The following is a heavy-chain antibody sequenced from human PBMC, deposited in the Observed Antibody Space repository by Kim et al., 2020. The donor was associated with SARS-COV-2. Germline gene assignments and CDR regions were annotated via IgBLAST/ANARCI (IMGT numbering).Heavy chain of an antibody. CDR3: ARASYSSGWYVY. Sequence: SETLSLTCTVSGGSISSYYWSWIRQPPGKGLEWIGYIYYSGSTNYNPSLKSRVTISVDTSKNQFSLKLSSVTAADTAVYYCARASYSSGWYVYWGQGTLVTVSS. J-gene: IGHJ4*02. CDR2: IYYSGST. V-gene: IGHV4-59*01. CDR1: GGSISSYY. D-gene: IGHD6-19*01.